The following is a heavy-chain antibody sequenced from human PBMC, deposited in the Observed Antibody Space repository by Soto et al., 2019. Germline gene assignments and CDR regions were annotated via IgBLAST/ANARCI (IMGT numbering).Heavy chain of an antibody. CDR3: ARAGGWSGYYHTYYYYYMDV. J-gene: IGHJ6*03. D-gene: IGHD3-3*01. CDR2: IYYSGST. V-gene: IGHV4-39*01. CDR1: GGSISSSSYY. Sequence: PSETLSLTCTVSGGSISSSSYYWGWIRHPPGKGLEWIGSIYYSGSTYYNPSLKSRVTISVDTSKNQFSLKLSSVTAADTAVYYCARAGGWSGYYHTYYYYYMDVWGKGTTVTVSS.